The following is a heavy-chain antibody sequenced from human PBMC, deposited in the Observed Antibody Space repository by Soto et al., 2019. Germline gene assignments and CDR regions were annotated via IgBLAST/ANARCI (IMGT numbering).Heavy chain of an antibody. CDR2: IIPFFGTA. Sequence: QVQLVQSGAEVKKTGSSVKVSCKTSGGTFSTFGISCVRQTPGQGLEWMGGIIPFFGTAKYSQKFQDRITITADESTNTVYMDLRSLTSEDTAIYYCARTAPMDAGDKYYYDFWGQGALVTVSS. CDR1: GGTFSTFG. J-gene: IGHJ4*02. CDR3: ARTAPMDAGDKYYYDF. V-gene: IGHV1-69*01. D-gene: IGHD3-16*01.